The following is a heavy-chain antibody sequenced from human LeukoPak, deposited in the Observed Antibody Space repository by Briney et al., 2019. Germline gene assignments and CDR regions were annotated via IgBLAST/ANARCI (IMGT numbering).Heavy chain of an antibody. CDR3: TTGSATGTGSGY. D-gene: IGHD6-13*01. CDR1: GFTFGDYV. V-gene: IGHV3-49*04. CDR2: IRSKPYGGTT. J-gene: IGHJ4*02. Sequence: GGSLRLSCTASGFTFGDYVMSWVRQAPGKGLEWVGFIRSKPYGGTTQYAASVKGRFIISRDDSKTIAYLQMNSLKSEDTAVYYCTTGSATGTGSGYWGQGTLVTVSS.